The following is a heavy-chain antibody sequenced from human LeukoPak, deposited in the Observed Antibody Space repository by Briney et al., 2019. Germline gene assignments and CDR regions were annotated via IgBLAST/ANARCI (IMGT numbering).Heavy chain of an antibody. Sequence: ASVKVSCKASGYTFTGYYMHWVRQAPGQGLEWMGWISAYNGNTNYAQKLQGRVTMTTDTSTSTAYMELRSLRSDDTAVYYCARGPGRGSSWPYWYFDLWGRGTLVTVSS. D-gene: IGHD6-13*01. CDR1: GYTFTGYY. CDR2: ISAYNGNT. J-gene: IGHJ2*01. CDR3: ARGPGRGSSWPYWYFDL. V-gene: IGHV1-18*04.